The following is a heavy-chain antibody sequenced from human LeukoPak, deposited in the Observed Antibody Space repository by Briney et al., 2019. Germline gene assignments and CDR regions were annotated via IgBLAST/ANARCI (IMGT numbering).Heavy chain of an antibody. CDR3: AKAVYSGYGLENYAMDV. D-gene: IGHD5-12*01. CDR2: ISGSDGST. J-gene: IGHJ6*02. Sequence: PGGSLRLSCAASGFTFSSYAMSWVRQAPGKGLEWVSVISGSDGSTYYADSVKGRFTISRDNSKNTLYLQMNSLRAENTAVYYCAKAVYSGYGLENYAMDVWGQGTTVTVSS. V-gene: IGHV3-23*01. CDR1: GFTFSSYA.